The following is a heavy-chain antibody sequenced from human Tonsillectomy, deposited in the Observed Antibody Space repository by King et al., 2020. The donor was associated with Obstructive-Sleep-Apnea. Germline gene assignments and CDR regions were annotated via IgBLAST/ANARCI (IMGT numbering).Heavy chain of an antibody. Sequence: VQLVESGGGVVQPGGSLTLACAASGFTFSTYSMHWVRQAPGKGLEWVAFIRYEETDKYYADSVKGRFTISRDNSQNTLYLQMNNLRVEDTALYYCARDRQGYQVSEYWGQGTLVTVSS. CDR3: ARDRQGYQVSEY. D-gene: IGHD2-2*01. CDR2: IRYEETDK. J-gene: IGHJ4*02. V-gene: IGHV3-30*02. CDR1: GFTFSTYS.